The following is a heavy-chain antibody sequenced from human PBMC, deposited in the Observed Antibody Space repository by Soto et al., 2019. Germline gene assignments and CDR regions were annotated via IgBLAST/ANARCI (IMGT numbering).Heavy chain of an antibody. CDR2: TYYRSKWYD. CDR1: GGGVSSNSAT. V-gene: IGHV6-1*01. D-gene: IGHD2-8*02. Sequence: PSPTLSLTCVSSGGGVSSNSATWNWVRQSPARGLEWLARTYYRSKWYDEYAVSVKGRITVNPDTSKNQFSLQLNSVTPEDSAVYYCARDGVVRRTGGFGMDVWGQGTTVTVSS. J-gene: IGHJ6*02. CDR3: ARDGVVRRTGGFGMDV.